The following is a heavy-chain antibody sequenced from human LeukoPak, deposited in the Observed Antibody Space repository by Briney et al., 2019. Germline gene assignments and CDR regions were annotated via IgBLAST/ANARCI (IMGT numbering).Heavy chain of an antibody. V-gene: IGHV5-51*01. CDR2: IYPGDSDT. CDR3: ARRHTAGLDY. CDR1: GYIFTSYW. J-gene: IGHJ4*02. Sequence: GASLQISCEGSGYIFTSYWIGWVRQMPGKGLEWMGIIYPGDSDTRYSPSFQGQVTISADKSISTAYLQWSSLKASDTAMYYCARRHTAGLDYWGQGTLVTVSS.